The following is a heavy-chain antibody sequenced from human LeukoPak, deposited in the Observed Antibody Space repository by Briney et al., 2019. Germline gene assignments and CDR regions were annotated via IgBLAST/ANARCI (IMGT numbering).Heavy chain of an antibody. J-gene: IGHJ6*04. CDR3: AGEKVTEGYGMDV. CDR2: IYHSGST. D-gene: IGHD2-21*02. Sequence: SETLSLTCGVSGYSISSGYYWGWIRQPPGKGLEWIGSIYHSGSTYYNPSLRSRVTISVDTSKNQFSLKLNSVTAADTAVYYCAGEKVTEGYGMDVWGKGTTVTVSS. V-gene: IGHV4-38-2*02. CDR1: GYSISSGYY.